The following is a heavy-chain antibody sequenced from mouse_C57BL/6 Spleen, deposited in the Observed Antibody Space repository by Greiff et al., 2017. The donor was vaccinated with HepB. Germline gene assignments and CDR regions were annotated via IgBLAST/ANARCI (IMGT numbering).Heavy chain of an antibody. CDR3: ARSNYYGSSYVAY. D-gene: IGHD1-1*01. CDR2: IDPSDSYT. V-gene: IGHV1-69*01. CDR1: GYTFTSYW. Sequence: QVQLQQPGAELVMPGASVKLSCKASGYTFTSYWMHWVKQRPGQGLVWIGEIDPSDSYTNYNQKFKGKSTLTVDKSSSTAYMQLSSLTSEDSAVYYCARSNYYGSSYVAYWGQGTLVTVSA. J-gene: IGHJ3*01.